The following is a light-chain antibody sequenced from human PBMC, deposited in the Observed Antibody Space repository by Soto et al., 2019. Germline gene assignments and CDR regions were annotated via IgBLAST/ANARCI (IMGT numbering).Light chain of an antibody. CDR1: QSISSSY. J-gene: IGKJ1*01. CDR2: GAS. CDR3: QQYGYSPWT. V-gene: IGKV3-20*01. Sequence: IVLTQSPGTLSLSPGESATLSCRASQSISSSYLAWYQQKPGQAPRLLIYGASNRATAIPDRFSGSGSGTDFTLTISRLEPEDFALYYCQQYGYSPWTFGLGTKVEIK.